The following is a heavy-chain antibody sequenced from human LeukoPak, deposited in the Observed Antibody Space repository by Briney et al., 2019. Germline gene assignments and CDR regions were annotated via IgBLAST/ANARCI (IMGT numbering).Heavy chain of an antibody. CDR3: ANVDSY. D-gene: IGHD3-3*01. V-gene: IGHV3-30*18. CDR1: GFTFSSYA. J-gene: IGHJ4*02. Sequence: GGSLRLSCAASGFTFSSYAMSWVRQAPGKGLEWVAVISYDGSNKYYADSVKGRFAISRDNSKNTLYLQMNSLRAEDTAVYYCANVDSYWGQGTLVTVSS. CDR2: ISYDGSNK.